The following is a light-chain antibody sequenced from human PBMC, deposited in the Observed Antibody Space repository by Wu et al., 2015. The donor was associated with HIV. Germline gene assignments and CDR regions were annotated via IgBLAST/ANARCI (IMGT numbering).Light chain of an antibody. V-gene: IGKV3-20*01. J-gene: IGKJ4*01. CDR2: GVT. CDR3: QQYADSPLT. CDR1: QSVNTNY. Sequence: PGERATLSCRASQSVNTNYLAWYQQRPGQTPRLLIYGVTTRATGIPDRFSGSGSGTDFTLTISRLEPEDFAVYYCQQYADSPLTFGGGTKVEIK.